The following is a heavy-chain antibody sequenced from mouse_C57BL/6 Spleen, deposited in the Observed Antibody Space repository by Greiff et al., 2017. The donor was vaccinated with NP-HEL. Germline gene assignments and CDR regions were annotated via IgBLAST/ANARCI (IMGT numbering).Heavy chain of an antibody. D-gene: IGHD1-1*01. CDR2: INSDGGST. J-gene: IGHJ1*03. Sequence: DVMLVESGGGLVQPGESLKLSCESNEYEFPSHDMSWVRKTPEKRLELVAAINSDGGSTYYPDTMERRFIISRDNTKKTLYLQMSSLRSEDTALYYCARHAYYYGSSSYWYFDVWGTGTTVTVSS. CDR3: ARHAYYYGSSSYWYFDV. V-gene: IGHV5-2*01. CDR1: EYEFPSHD.